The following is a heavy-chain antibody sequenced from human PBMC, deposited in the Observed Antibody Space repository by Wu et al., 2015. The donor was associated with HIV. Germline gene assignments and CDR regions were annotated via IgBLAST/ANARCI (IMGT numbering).Heavy chain of an antibody. CDR2: INPTGGTT. V-gene: IGHV1-46*01. Sequence: QVQLVQSGAEVKKPGASVKISCKASGYTFTNYYLHWVRQAPGQGLEWMGIINPTGGTTTYAQKFQGRVNMTRDTSTSTVHMELSSLRSDDTAVYYXARDPHYSNYYALDVWAKGPRSPSP. CDR1: GYTFTNYY. J-gene: IGHJ6*02. CDR3: ARDPHYSNYYALDV.